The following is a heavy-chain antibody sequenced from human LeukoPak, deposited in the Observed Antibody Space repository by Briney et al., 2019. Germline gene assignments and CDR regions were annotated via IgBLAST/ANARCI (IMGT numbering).Heavy chain of an antibody. CDR1: GFTFSRYA. J-gene: IGHJ3*02. CDR3: AKDLYYYDSSGYFGAFDI. V-gene: IGHV3-23*01. CDR2: ISGSGGST. D-gene: IGHD3-22*01. Sequence: PGGSLRLSCAASGFTFSRYAMSWVRQAPGKGLEWVSAISGSGGSTYYADSVKGRFTIPRDNSKNTLYLQMNSLRAEDTAVYYCAKDLYYYDSSGYFGAFDIWGQGTMVTVSS.